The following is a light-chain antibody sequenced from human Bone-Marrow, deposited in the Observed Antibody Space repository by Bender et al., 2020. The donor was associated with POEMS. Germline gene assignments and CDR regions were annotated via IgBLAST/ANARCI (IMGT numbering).Light chain of an antibody. Sequence: QSVLTQPPSASGTPGQRVTISCSGSSSNIATNDVYWYRQFPGTAPTLLIYRGFLRPSGVPDRVSGSRSGASGSLAISGLRPEDEADYYCASWDDALSAWVFGGGTKLTVL. V-gene: IGLV1-47*01. CDR2: RGF. CDR1: SSNIATND. CDR3: ASWDDALSAWV. J-gene: IGLJ3*02.